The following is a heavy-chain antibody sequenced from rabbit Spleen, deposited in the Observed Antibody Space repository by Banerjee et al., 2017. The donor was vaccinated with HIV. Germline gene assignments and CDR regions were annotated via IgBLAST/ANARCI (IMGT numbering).Heavy chain of an antibody. J-gene: IGHJ6*01. Sequence: QEQMEESGGGLVKPEGSLTLTCKASGFSFIDNYMCWVRQAPGKGLEWIACIDIGSSGSTYYASWAKGRFTISKTSSTTVTLQMTSLTAADTATYFCARDTGTSFSTYGMDLWGPGTLVTVS. D-gene: IGHD8-1*01. CDR1: GFSFIDNY. V-gene: IGHV1S45*01. CDR2: IDIGSSGST. CDR3: ARDTGTSFSTYGMDL.